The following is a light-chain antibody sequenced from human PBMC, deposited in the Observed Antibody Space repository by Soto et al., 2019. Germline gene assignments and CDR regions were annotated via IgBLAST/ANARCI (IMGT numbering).Light chain of an antibody. CDR2: GAS. CDR3: QQYNNWPRT. Sequence: EIAMTQSPATLSVSPGERATLSCRASQSVNSNLAWYQQKPGQAPRLLIYGASTRATGIPARFSGSGSGTECTVTISSLQSEDFAVYYCQQYNNWPRTFGGGTKVEIK. V-gene: IGKV3-15*01. J-gene: IGKJ4*02. CDR1: QSVNSN.